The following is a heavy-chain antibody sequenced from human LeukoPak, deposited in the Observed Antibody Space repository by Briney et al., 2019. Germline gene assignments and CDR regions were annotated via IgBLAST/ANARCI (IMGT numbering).Heavy chain of an antibody. D-gene: IGHD5-12*01. J-gene: IGHJ4*02. CDR1: GGSFSGYY. CDR3: ARGRSGYSPPPFY. CDR2: INHSGST. Sequence: PSETLSLTCAVYGGSFSGYYWSWIRQPPGKGLEWIGEINHSGSTNYNPSLKSRVTMSVDTSKNQFSLKLSSVTAADTAVYYCARGRSGYSPPPFYWGQGTLVTVSS. V-gene: IGHV4-34*01.